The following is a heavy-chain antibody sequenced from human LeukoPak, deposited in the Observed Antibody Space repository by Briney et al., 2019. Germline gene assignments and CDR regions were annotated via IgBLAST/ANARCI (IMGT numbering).Heavy chain of an antibody. CDR2: ISADNGNT. J-gene: IGHJ1*01. CDR1: GYTFTSYY. CDR3: ARGYCSGGGCYTAEYLPH. D-gene: IGHD2-15*01. V-gene: IGHV1-18*04. Sequence: ASVKVSCKASGYTFTSYYMHWVRQAPGQGLEWMGWISADNGNTDYAQSLQGRVTMTTDTSTNTAYMELRSLRSDDTAVYYCARGYCSGGGCYTAEYLPHWGQGTLVTVSS.